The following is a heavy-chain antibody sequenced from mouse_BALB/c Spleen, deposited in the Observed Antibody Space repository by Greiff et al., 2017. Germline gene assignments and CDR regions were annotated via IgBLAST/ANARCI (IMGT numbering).Heavy chain of an antibody. D-gene: IGHD2-4*01. V-gene: IGHV1-69*02. J-gene: IGHJ2*01. CDR1: GYTFTSYW. Sequence: VQLQQPGAELVKPGASVKLSCKASGYTFTSYWMPWVKQRPGQGLEWIGEIDPSDSYTNYNQKFKGKATLTVDKSSSTTYMQLSSLTSEDSAVYYCARTTMITTDYWGQGTTLTVSS. CDR3: ARTTMITTDY. CDR2: IDPSDSYT.